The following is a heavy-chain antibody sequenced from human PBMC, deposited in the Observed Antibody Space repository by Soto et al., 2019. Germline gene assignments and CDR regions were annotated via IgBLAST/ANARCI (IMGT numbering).Heavy chain of an antibody. V-gene: IGHV4-34*01. CDR2: INHSGST. J-gene: IGHJ4*02. Sequence: SETLSLTCAVYGGSFSGYYWSWIRQPPGKGLEWIGEINHSGSTNYNPSLKSRVTISVDTSKNQFSLKLSSVTAADTAVYCCAREVAVAGDFDYWGQGTLVTVSS. D-gene: IGHD6-19*01. CDR1: GGSFSGYY. CDR3: AREVAVAGDFDY.